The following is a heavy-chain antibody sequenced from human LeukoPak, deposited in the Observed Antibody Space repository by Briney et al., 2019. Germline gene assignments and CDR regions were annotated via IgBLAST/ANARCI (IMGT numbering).Heavy chain of an antibody. J-gene: IGHJ3*02. CDR3: ARPAAYYDFWSGYYPPHAFDI. V-gene: IGHV4-59*08. Sequence: KTSETLSLTCTVSGGSISSYYWSWIRQPPGKGLEWIGYIYYSGSTNYNPSLKSRVTISVDTSKNQFSLKLSSVTAADTAVYYCARPAAYYDFWSGYYPPHAFDIWGQGTMVTVSS. CDR2: IYYSGST. D-gene: IGHD3-3*01. CDR1: GGSISSYY.